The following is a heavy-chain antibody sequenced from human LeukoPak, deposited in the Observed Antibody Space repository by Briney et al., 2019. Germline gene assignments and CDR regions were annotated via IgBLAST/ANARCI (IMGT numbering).Heavy chain of an antibody. J-gene: IGHJ3*02. V-gene: IGHV3-21*01. CDR3: ASNWRSDAFDI. CDR2: ISSSSSYI. Sequence: PGGSLRLSCAASGFTFSSYSMNWARQAPGKGLEWVSSISSSSSYIYYADSVKGRFTISRDNAKNSLYLQMNSLRAEDTAVYYCASNWRSDAFDIWGQGTMVTVSS. CDR1: GFTFSSYS. D-gene: IGHD1-1*01.